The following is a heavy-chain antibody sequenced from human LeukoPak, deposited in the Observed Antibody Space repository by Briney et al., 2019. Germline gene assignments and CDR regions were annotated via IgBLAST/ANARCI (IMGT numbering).Heavy chain of an antibody. CDR3: ARDLFD. J-gene: IGHJ4*02. Sequence: GGTLRLSCAASGVTFSSYVMHWVRQAPGKGLEWVAIISYDGSNEYYADSVKGRFTISKDNSKNTLYLQMNSLRAEDTAVYYCARDLFDWGQGTLVTVSS. V-gene: IGHV3-30*14. D-gene: IGHD2-21*01. CDR1: GVTFSSYV. CDR2: ISYDGSNE.